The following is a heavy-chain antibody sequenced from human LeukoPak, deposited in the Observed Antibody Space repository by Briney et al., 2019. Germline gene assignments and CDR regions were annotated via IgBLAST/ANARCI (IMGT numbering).Heavy chain of an antibody. CDR3: ARNALNWNYVRGSEY. CDR2: IYPGDSDT. J-gene: IGHJ4*02. D-gene: IGHD1-7*01. V-gene: IGHV5-51*01. Sequence: PGESLKISCKGSGYSFTSYWIGWVRQMPGKGLEWMGIIYPGDSDTRYSPSFQGQVTISADKSISTAYLQWSSLKASDTAMYYCARNALNWNYVRGSEYWGQGTLVTVSS. CDR1: GYSFTSYW.